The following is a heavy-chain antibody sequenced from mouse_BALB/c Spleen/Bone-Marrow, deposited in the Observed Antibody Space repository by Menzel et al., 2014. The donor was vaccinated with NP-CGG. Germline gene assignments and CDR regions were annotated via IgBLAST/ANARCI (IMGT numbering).Heavy chain of an antibody. CDR2: IRNKANGYTT. CDR1: GFTFTDYY. J-gene: IGHJ1*01. V-gene: IGHV7-3*02. CDR3: ARDTLMYFDV. Sequence: EVKLMESGGGLVQPGVSLRLSCATSGFTFTDYYMTWVRQPPGKALEWLGFIRNKANGYTTEYCASVKGRFTISRDNSQSILYLQMNALRAEDSATYYCARDTLMYFDVWGAGTTVTVSS.